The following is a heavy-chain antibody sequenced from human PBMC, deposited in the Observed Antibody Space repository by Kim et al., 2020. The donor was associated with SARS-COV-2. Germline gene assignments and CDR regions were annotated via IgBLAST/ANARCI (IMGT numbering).Heavy chain of an antibody. CDR3: ARQGVEGLTMIVEVDY. Sequence: SETLSLTCTVSGGSISSSSYYWGWIRQPPGKGLEWIGSIYYSGSTYYNPSLKSRVTISVDTSKNQFSLKLSSVTAADTAVYYCARQGVEGLTMIVEVDYWGQGTLVTVSS. V-gene: IGHV4-39*01. CDR1: GGSISSSSYY. CDR2: IYYSGST. D-gene: IGHD3-22*01. J-gene: IGHJ4*02.